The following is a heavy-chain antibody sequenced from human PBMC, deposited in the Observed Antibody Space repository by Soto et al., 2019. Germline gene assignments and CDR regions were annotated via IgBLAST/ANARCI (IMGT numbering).Heavy chain of an antibody. CDR3: ANIVVVVAATSDY. Sequence: AGGSLRLSCAASGGTCISYAMSWVRQAPGKGLEWVSAISGSGGSTYYADSVKGRFTISRDNSKNTLYLQMNSLRAEDTAVYYCANIVVVVAATSDYWGQGTLVTVSS. V-gene: IGHV3-23*01. J-gene: IGHJ4*02. D-gene: IGHD2-15*01. CDR1: GGTCISYA. CDR2: ISGSGGST.